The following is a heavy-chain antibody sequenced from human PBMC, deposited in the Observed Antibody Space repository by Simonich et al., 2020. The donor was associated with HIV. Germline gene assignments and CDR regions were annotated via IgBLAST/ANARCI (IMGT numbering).Heavy chain of an antibody. Sequence: QVQLQESGPGLVKPSETLSLTGAVSGYSISSGYYWGWIRQPPGRGLEWIWSIYLSGSTYYTPSLKRRVTISVATSKNQFSLKMSSLTAADTAVYYCYGDYGEYYFDHWSQGTPVTVSS. J-gene: IGHJ4*02. CDR1: GYSISSGYY. CDR3: YGDYGEYYFDH. D-gene: IGHD4-17*01. V-gene: IGHV4-38-2*01. CDR2: IYLSGST.